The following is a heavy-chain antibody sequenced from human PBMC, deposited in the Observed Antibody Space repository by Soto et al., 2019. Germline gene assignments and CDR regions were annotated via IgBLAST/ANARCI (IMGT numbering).Heavy chain of an antibody. V-gene: IGHV1-8*01. D-gene: IGHD2-15*01. CDR2: MNPNSVET. Sequence: QLQLVQSGAEVKKPGASLRVSCTASGYSFTSYDMNWVRHVPGQGPEWMGWMNPNSVETGYAQKFQGRLTLSRDMSTRTAYMELSTLTSDDTAVYYCARGGFLDTHMDVWGGGNTITVSS. CDR3: ARGGFLDTHMDV. CDR1: GYSFTSYD. J-gene: IGHJ6*03.